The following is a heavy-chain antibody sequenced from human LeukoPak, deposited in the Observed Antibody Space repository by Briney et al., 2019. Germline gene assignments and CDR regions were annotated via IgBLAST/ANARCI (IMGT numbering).Heavy chain of an antibody. Sequence: ASVXXSCTASGYTFTSYXISWGGXAPGQGREGMGWISAYNGNTNYAQKLQGRVTMTTDTSTSTAYMELRSLRSDDMAVYYCARDRGYSSSWYWFDPWGQGTLVTVSS. CDR3: ARDRGYSSSWYWFDP. J-gene: IGHJ5*02. V-gene: IGHV1-18*03. D-gene: IGHD6-13*01. CDR2: ISAYNGNT. CDR1: GYTFTSYX.